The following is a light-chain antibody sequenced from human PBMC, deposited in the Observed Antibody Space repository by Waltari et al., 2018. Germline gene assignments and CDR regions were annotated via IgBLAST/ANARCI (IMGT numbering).Light chain of an antibody. CDR2: AAS. Sequence: EIVLTQSPATLSVSPGERATLSCRASQSVSVNLAWYQQKPGQGPRLLIYAASTRATGIPARFSGSGSGTEFTLTISSLQSEDFAVYYCQQYNDWPPWTFGQGTKVEI. J-gene: IGKJ1*01. CDR3: QQYNDWPPWT. V-gene: IGKV3-15*01. CDR1: QSVSVN.